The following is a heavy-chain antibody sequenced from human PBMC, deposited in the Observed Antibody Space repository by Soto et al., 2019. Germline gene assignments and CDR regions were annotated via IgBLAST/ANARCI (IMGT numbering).Heavy chain of an antibody. CDR2: IIPILGIA. V-gene: IGHV1-69*02. D-gene: IGHD3-10*01. Sequence: VQLVQSGAEVKKPGSSVKVSCKASGGTFSSYTISWVRQAPGQGLEWMGRIIPILGIANYAQKFQGRVTMTADKSTSTAYMELSSMRSEDTAVYYCARGEGYYGMDVWGQGGTVTVSS. CDR1: GGTFSSYT. J-gene: IGHJ6*02. CDR3: ARGEGYYGMDV.